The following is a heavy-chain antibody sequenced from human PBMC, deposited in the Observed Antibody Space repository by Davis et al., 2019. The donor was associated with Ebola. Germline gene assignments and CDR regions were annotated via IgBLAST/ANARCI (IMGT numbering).Heavy chain of an antibody. J-gene: IGHJ5*02. V-gene: IGHV6-1*01. CDR2: TYYTSKWYD. Sequence: PSETLSLTCAISGASVSSKRAAWNWIRQSPSRGLEWLGRTYYTSKWYDDYALSVKGRITIKPDTSKNQFSLQLDSVTPEDTAIDYGAREGTGSAGWFDPWGQGTLVTVSS. CDR3: AREGTGSAGWFDP. CDR1: GASVSSKRAA.